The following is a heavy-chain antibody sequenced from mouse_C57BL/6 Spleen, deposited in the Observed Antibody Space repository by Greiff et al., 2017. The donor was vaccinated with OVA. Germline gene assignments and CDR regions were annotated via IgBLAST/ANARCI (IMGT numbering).Heavy chain of an antibody. D-gene: IGHD2-4*01. Sequence: QVQLQQPGAELVRPGTSVKLSCKAFGYTFTSYWMHWVKQRPGQGLEWIGVIDPSDSYTNYNQKFKGKATLTVDTSSSTAYMQLSSLTSEDSAVYYCARIYYDYDRAWFAYWGQGTLVTVSA. CDR3: ARIYYDYDRAWFAY. J-gene: IGHJ3*01. V-gene: IGHV1-59*01. CDR1: GYTFTSYW. CDR2: IDPSDSYT.